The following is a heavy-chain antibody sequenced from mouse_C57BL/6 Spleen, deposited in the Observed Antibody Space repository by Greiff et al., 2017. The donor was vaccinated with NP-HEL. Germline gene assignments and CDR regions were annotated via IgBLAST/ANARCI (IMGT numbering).Heavy chain of an antibody. D-gene: IGHD4-1*01. CDR1: GFTFSSYA. CDR3: ARELGRGDWFAY. Sequence: EVKVVESGGGLVKPGGSLKLSCAASGFTFSSYAMSWVRQTPEKRLEWVATISDGGSYTYYPDNVKGRFTISRDNAKNNLYLQMSHLKSEDTAMYYCARELGRGDWFAYWGQGTLVTVSA. CDR2: ISDGGSYT. V-gene: IGHV5-4*01. J-gene: IGHJ3*01.